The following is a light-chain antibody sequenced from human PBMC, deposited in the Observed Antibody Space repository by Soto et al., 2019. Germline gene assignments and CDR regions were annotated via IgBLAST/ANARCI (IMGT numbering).Light chain of an antibody. CDR2: AVT. J-gene: IGLJ1*01. V-gene: IGLV2-14*01. CDR3: SSYTSSSTL. Sequence: QYVLAQPASVSGSPVQSITISCTGTSSDVGGYNYVSWYQQHPGKAPKLMIYAVTDRPSGVSSRFSGSKSGNTASLTISGLQAEEEADYYCSSYTSSSTLFGTGTKVTVL. CDR1: SSDVGGYNY.